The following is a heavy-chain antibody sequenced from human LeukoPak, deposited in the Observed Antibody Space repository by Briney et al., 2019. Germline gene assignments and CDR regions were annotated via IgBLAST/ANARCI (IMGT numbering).Heavy chain of an antibody. J-gene: IGHJ4*02. D-gene: IGHD2-15*01. CDR1: GFTFSSYG. V-gene: IGHV3-30*03. Sequence: GRSLSLSCAASGFTFSSYGMNWVRQAPGKGLEWVAVVSYDGSVKYYADSVKGRFTISRDNSKNTLSLQMDSLRAEDTAVYYCARAGYCSGGSCYGSDYWGQGTLVSVSS. CDR2: VSYDGSVK. CDR3: ARAGYCSGGSCYGSDY.